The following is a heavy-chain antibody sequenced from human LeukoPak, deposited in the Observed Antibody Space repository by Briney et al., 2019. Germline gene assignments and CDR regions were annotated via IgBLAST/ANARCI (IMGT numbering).Heavy chain of an antibody. J-gene: IGHJ4*02. CDR3: ARSLDPLYITPWDY. Sequence: PGGSLRLSCAASGFTFSDYYMSWIRQAPGKGLEWVSYISSSSSTIYYADSVKGRFTISRDNAKNSLYLQMNSLRDEDTAVYYCARSLDPLYITPWDYWGQGTLVTVSS. CDR1: GFTFSDYY. CDR2: ISSSSSTI. D-gene: IGHD2-15*01. V-gene: IGHV3-11*04.